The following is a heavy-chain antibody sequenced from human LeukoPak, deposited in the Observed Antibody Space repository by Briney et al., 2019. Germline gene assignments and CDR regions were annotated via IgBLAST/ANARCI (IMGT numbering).Heavy chain of an antibody. Sequence: PGGSLRLSCAASGFTVSSNYMSWVRQAPGKGLEWVSVIYSGGSTYYADSVKGRFTISRDNSQNTLYLQMNSLRAEDTAVYYCARFGGGIQPYFDYWGQGTLVTVSS. V-gene: IGHV3-66*01. CDR3: ARFGGGIQPYFDY. D-gene: IGHD3-10*01. CDR2: IYSGGST. J-gene: IGHJ4*02. CDR1: GFTVSSNY.